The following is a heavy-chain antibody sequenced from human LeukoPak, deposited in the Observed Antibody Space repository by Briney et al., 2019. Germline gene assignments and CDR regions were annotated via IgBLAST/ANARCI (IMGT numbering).Heavy chain of an antibody. CDR3: AKDLTTVTATLPEGAHDAFDI. V-gene: IGHV3-23*01. CDR1: GFTFSSYA. CDR2: ISGSGGST. Sequence: PGGSLRLSCAASGFTFSSYAMHWVRQAPGKGLEWVSAISGSGGSTYYADSVKGRFTISRDNSKSTLYLQMNSLRAEDTAVYYCAKDLTTVTATLPEGAHDAFDIWGQGTMVTVSS. D-gene: IGHD4-11*01. J-gene: IGHJ3*02.